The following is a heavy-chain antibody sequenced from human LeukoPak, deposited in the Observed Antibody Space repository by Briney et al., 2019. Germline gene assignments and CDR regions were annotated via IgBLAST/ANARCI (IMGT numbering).Heavy chain of an antibody. CDR3: ARSSGWDEYYDFWSGYPTPPYYFDY. J-gene: IGHJ4*02. Sequence: PGGSLRLSCAASGFTFSSYWMSWVRRAPGKGLEWVANIKQDGSEKYYVDSVKGRFTISRDNAKNSLYLQMNSLRAEDTAVYYCARSSGWDEYYDFWSGYPTPPYYFDYWGQGTLVTVSS. D-gene: IGHD3-3*01. CDR2: IKQDGSEK. V-gene: IGHV3-7*01. CDR1: GFTFSSYW.